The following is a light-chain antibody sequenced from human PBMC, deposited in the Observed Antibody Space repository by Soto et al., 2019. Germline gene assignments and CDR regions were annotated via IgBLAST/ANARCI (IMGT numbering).Light chain of an antibody. CDR3: QHYGNSPIT. CDR2: GAS. J-gene: IGKJ5*01. V-gene: IGKV3-20*01. CDR1: QSVFGNY. Sequence: VLTQSPGTLSLSPGERATLSCRASQSVFGNYVAWYQQKPGQAPRLLMFGASSRATDIPDRFSGSGSGTEFTLTINRLEPEDFAVYYCQHYGNSPITFGQGTRLEIK.